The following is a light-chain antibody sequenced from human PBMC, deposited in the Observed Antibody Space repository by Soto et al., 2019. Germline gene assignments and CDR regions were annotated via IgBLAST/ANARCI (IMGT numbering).Light chain of an antibody. Sequence: EIVLTQSPGTLSLSPGERATLSCRASQSVSSSYLAWYQQKPGQAPRLLIYGASSRATGIADRFSGSGSGTDFTLARSRLETEDFAVYYCQQYGSSPITFGQWTRPEI. CDR3: QQYGSSPIT. CDR1: QSVSSSY. CDR2: GAS. V-gene: IGKV3-20*01. J-gene: IGKJ5*01.